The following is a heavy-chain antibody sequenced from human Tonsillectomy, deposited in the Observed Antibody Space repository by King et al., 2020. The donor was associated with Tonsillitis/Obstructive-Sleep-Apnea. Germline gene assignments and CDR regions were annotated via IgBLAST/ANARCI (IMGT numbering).Heavy chain of an antibody. V-gene: IGHV4-39*01. CDR2: LYYSGST. D-gene: IGHD2-2*01. CDR1: GGSISSSSYY. CDR3: ARQGRMSASKEFDY. J-gene: IGHJ4*02. Sequence: QLQESGPGLVKSSETLSLTCTVSGGSISSSSYYWGWIRQPPGKGLEWIGSLYYSGSTYYNASLKSRVTISVDTSKNQFSLKLSSVTAADTAVYYCARQGRMSASKEFDYWGQGTLVTVSS.